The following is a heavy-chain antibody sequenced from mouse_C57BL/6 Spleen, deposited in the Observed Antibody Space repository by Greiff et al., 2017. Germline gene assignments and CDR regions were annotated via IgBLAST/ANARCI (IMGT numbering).Heavy chain of an antibody. D-gene: IGHD2-4*01. J-gene: IGHJ3*01. CDR2: IYPYNGVS. Sequence: LVEPGPELVKPGASVKISCKASGYSFTGYYMHWVKQSHGNILDWIGYIYPYNGVSSYNQKFKGKATLTVDKSSSTAYMELRSLTSEDSAVYYCARGYDYDGVSWFAYWGQGTLVTVSA. CDR1: GYSFTGYY. CDR3: ARGYDYDGVSWFAY. V-gene: IGHV1-31*01.